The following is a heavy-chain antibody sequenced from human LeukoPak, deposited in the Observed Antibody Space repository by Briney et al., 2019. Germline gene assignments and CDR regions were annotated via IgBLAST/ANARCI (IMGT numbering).Heavy chain of an antibody. CDR2: ISGSGGST. J-gene: IGHJ6*03. Sequence: GGSLRLSCAASGFTFSSYSMNWVRQAPGKGLEWVSAISGSGGSTYYADSVKGRFTISRDNSKNTLYLQMNSLRAEDTAVYYCAKGAFGVNYYYMDVWGKGTTVTVSS. CDR3: AKGAFGVNYYYMDV. CDR1: GFTFSSYS. D-gene: IGHD3-3*01. V-gene: IGHV3-23*01.